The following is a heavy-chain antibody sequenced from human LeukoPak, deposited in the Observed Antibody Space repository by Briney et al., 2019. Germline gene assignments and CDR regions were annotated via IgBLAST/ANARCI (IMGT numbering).Heavy chain of an antibody. CDR1: GFTFSSYG. J-gene: IGHJ4*02. CDR3: ARDNSFYGYFFDY. CDR2: ISSSSSYI. Sequence: GGSLRLSCAASGFTFSSYGMHWVRQAPGKGLEWVSSISSSSSYIYYADSVKGRFTISRDNAKNSLYLQMNSLRAEDTAVYYCARDNSFYGYFFDYWGQGTLVTVSS. V-gene: IGHV3-21*01. D-gene: IGHD5-18*01.